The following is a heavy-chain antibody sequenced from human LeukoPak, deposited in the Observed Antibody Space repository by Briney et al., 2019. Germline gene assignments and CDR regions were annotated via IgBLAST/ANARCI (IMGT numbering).Heavy chain of an antibody. J-gene: IGHJ4*02. Sequence: QPGGSLRLSCAASGFTFSILEMTWVRQAPVKGLEWVSYISSSGSTIYYADSVKGRFTISRDNAKNSLYLQMNSLRVEDTAIYHCARGRFGLDWGQGTLVTVSS. CDR2: ISSSGSTI. CDR3: ARGRFGLD. V-gene: IGHV3-48*03. CDR1: GFTFSILE. D-gene: IGHD3-10*01.